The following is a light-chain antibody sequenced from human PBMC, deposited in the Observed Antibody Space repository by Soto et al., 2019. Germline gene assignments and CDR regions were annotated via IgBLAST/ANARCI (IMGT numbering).Light chain of an antibody. CDR2: KAS. J-gene: IGKJ2*01. V-gene: IGKV1-5*03. CDR3: QQYSSLYT. CDR1: HSISSW. Sequence: DIQMTQSPSTLSASVGDRVTITCRASHSISSWLAWYQQKPGKAPKLLIYKASSLESGVPSRFSGSGSGTEFTLTISSLQPDDFAAYYGQQYSSLYTFGQGTKLEIK.